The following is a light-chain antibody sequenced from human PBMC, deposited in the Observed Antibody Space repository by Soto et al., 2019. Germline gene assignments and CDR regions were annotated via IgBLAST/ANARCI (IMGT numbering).Light chain of an antibody. CDR2: GAS. J-gene: IGKJ1*01. CDR3: QQSFTIPQT. V-gene: IGKV1-39*01. CDR1: QSITTS. Sequence: DIQLTQSPSSLSASVGDRLTITCRASQSITTSLNWYQQTPGKAPKVLIFGASNLQSGVPSRFSGSGSGTDFTLTITSLQPEDFATYYCQQSFTIPQTFGQGTRVEIQ.